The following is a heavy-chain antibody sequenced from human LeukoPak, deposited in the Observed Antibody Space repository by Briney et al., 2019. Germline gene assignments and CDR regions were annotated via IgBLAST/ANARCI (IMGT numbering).Heavy chain of an antibody. CDR3: ARRGDGYNHYYYYYMDV. CDR1: GGSISSSSYY. V-gene: IGHV4-39*07. J-gene: IGHJ6*03. D-gene: IGHD5-24*01. CDR2: IYYSGST. Sequence: SETLSLTCTVSGGSISSSSYYWGWIRQPPGKGLEWIGSIYYSGSTYYNPSLKSRVTISVDTSKNQFSLKLSSVTAADTAVYYCARRGDGYNHYYYYYMDVWGKGTTVTVSS.